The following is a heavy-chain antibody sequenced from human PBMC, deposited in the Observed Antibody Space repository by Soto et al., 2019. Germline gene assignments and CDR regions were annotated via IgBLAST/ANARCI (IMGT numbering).Heavy chain of an antibody. Sequence: GGSLRLSCAASGFTFSSYAMHWVRQAPGKGLEWVAVISYDGSNKYYADSVKGRFTISRDNSKNTLYLQMNSLRAEDTAVYYCARVEKYYYYGMDVWGQGTTVTVSS. V-gene: IGHV3-30-3*01. CDR1: GFTFSSYA. J-gene: IGHJ6*02. CDR2: ISYDGSNK. CDR3: ARVEKYYYYGMDV.